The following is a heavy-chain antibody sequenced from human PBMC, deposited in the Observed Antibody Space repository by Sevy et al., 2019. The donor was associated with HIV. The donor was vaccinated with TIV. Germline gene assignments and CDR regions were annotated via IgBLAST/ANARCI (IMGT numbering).Heavy chain of an antibody. Sequence: GGSLRLSCAASGFDFNNHWMSWVRQAPEKGLEGVANIKHDGSETYYVDSLEGRFTISRDNAKNSLSLQINDLRAEDTAMYYCARLPTGLQSFNYLLSTYFDSWGQGTLVTVSS. D-gene: IGHD3-9*01. V-gene: IGHV3-7*03. CDR3: ARLPTGLQSFNYLLSTYFDS. CDR2: IKHDGSET. J-gene: IGHJ4*02. CDR1: GFDFNNHW.